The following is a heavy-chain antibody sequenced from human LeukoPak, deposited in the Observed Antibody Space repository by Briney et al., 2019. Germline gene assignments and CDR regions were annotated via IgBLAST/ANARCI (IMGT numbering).Heavy chain of an antibody. J-gene: IGHJ4*02. CDR2: ISYDGSTL. Sequence: PGGSLRLSCAASGFTFSSFGIHWVRQAPGKGLEWVTFISYDGSTLHYADSVKGRFTISRDNSNNTVYLQMSSLRRDDTAVYFCARGEWFSEVDFWGQGTLVTVSS. CDR3: ARGEWFSEVDF. V-gene: IGHV3-30*02. D-gene: IGHD3-3*01. CDR1: GFTFSSFG.